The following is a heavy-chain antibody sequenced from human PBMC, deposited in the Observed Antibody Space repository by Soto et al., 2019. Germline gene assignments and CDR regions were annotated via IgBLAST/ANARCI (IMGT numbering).Heavy chain of an antibody. CDR3: ARVWETYCSSTSCYDGHWFDS. CDR2: MNPNSGNT. J-gene: IGHJ5*01. V-gene: IGHV1-8*01. Sequence: ASVKVSCKASGYTFTSYDINWVRQATGQGLEWMGWMNPNSGNTGYAQKFQGRVTMTRNTSISTAYMELSSLRSEDTAVYYCARVWETYCSSTSCYDGHWFDSWGQGTLVTVSS. D-gene: IGHD2-2*01. CDR1: GYTFTSYD.